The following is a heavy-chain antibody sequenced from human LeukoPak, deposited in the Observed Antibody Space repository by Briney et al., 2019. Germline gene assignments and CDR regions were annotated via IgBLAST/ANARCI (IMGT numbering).Heavy chain of an antibody. CDR1: GGSVSSGSYY. CDR2: IYYSGST. CDR3: ARFRRDGYNYDYYYGMDV. Sequence: SETLSLTCTVSGGSVSSGSYYWSWIRQPPGKGLEWIGYIYYSGSTNYNPSLKSRVTISVDTSKNQFSLKLGSVTAADTAVYYCARFRRDGYNYDYYYGMDVWGQGTTVTVSS. D-gene: IGHD5-24*01. J-gene: IGHJ6*02. V-gene: IGHV4-61*01.